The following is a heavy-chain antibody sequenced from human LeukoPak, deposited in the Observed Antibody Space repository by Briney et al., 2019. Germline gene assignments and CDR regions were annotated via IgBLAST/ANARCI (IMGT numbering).Heavy chain of an antibody. V-gene: IGHV3-33*08. CDR3: ARGWGERGKCRGGTCNNPQFDY. CDR1: GFSFNVYS. CDR2: IWYDGSYK. Sequence: AGGSLRLSCGASGFSFNVYSMSWVRQAPGKGLEWVSFIWYDGSYKYYADSVRGRFSISRDNAKNSLYLQMNSLRVEDTAVYYCARGWGERGKCRGGTCNNPQFDYWGRGTLVTVSS. J-gene: IGHJ4*02. D-gene: IGHD2-15*01.